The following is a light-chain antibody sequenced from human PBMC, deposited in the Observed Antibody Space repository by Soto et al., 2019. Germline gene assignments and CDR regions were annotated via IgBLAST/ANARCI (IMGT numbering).Light chain of an antibody. CDR2: SSS. Sequence: EIVLTQSPGTLSLSPGEIATLSCRASQSVSGSYLAWYQQKPGQAPRLLIYSSSIRATGIPDRFSGSGSGTDFTLTISSLEPEDFAVYYCQQYGSSLITFGQGTRLEIK. CDR1: QSVSGSY. J-gene: IGKJ5*01. CDR3: QQYGSSLIT. V-gene: IGKV3-20*01.